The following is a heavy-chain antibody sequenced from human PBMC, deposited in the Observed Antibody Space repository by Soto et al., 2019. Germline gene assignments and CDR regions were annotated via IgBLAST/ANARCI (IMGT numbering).Heavy chain of an antibody. Sequence: QVQLVESGGGVVQPGRSLRVSGAASGFTFSNYGMHWVRQAPGKGLEWVALISSDGSNKYYADSVKGRFSFSRDNSKNTLYLQVNSMRPEDTAVYYCARDRGWNCDYWGQGTLVTVSS. CDR3: ARDRGWNCDY. D-gene: IGHD1-7*01. V-gene: IGHV3-30*03. CDR1: GFTFSNYG. CDR2: ISSDGSNK. J-gene: IGHJ4*02.